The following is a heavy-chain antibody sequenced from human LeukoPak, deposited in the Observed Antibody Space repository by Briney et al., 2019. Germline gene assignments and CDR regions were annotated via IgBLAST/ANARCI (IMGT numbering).Heavy chain of an antibody. D-gene: IGHD1-26*01. CDR2: INKDGDAT. V-gene: IGHV3-43*02. CDR3: ATWAFYHSLDA. J-gene: IGHJ6*02. Sequence: GGSLRLSCTASGFTFEAYAMHWVRQAPGKGLEWVSLINKDGDATYYADSVKGRFTISRDNSKYPLYLQMNSLRSEDTALYYCATWAFYHSLDAWGQGTTVTVSS. CDR1: GFTFEAYA.